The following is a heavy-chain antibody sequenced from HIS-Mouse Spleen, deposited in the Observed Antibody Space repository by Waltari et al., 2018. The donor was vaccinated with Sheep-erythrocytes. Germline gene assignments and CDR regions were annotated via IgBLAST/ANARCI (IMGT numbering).Heavy chain of an antibody. CDR3: ARDRLGIFGY. D-gene: IGHD7-27*01. V-gene: IGHV4-31*03. CDR1: GGSISSGGYY. J-gene: IGHJ4*02. CDR2: IYDSGST. Sequence: QVQLQESGPGLVKPSQTLSLTCTVSGGSISSGGYYWSWVRKHPGKGLEWIGDIYDSGSTYYNPALKSRVTISVDTSKNQFSLKLSSVTAADTAVYYCARDRLGIFGYWGQGTLVTVSS.